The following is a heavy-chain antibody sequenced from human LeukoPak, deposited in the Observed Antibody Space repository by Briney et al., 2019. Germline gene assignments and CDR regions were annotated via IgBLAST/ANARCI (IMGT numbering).Heavy chain of an antibody. J-gene: IGHJ4*02. V-gene: IGHV2-5*02. CDR2: IYWDDDK. Sequence: SGPTLVKPTQTLTLTCTFSGFSLSTSGVGVGWIRQPPGKALEWLALIYWDDDKRYSPSLKSRLTITKDTSKNQVVLTMTNMDPVDTATYYCAHSDAYYDSSGYSSYYFGYWGQGTPVTVSS. CDR1: GFSLSTSGVG. D-gene: IGHD3-22*01. CDR3: AHSDAYYDSSGYSSYYFGY.